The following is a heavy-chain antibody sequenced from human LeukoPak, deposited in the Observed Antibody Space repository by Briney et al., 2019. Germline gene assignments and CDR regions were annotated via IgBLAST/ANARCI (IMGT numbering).Heavy chain of an antibody. D-gene: IGHD4-23*01. CDR2: ISSNADIV. CDR1: GFTFSEYY. CDR3: ASITTVVTGFDY. J-gene: IGHJ4*02. V-gene: IGHV3-11*01. Sequence: GGSLRLSCSASGFTFSEYYMSWIRQAPGKGLEWVSDISSNADIVSYADFAQGRFTISRDNGDHSLSLQLNSLRAEDTAVYYCASITTVVTGFDYWGQGTLVTVSS.